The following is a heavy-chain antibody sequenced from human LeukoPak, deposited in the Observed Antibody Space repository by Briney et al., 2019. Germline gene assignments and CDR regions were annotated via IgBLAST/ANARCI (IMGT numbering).Heavy chain of an antibody. D-gene: IGHD6-19*01. CDR3: ARVRAVADPFDY. V-gene: IGHV1-8*01. J-gene: IGHJ4*02. CDR1: GYTFTSYD. CDR2: MNLNSGNT. Sequence: ASVKVSCKASGYTFTSYDINWVRQATGQGLEWMGWMNLNSGNTGYAQKFQGRVTMTRNTSISTAYMELSSRRSEDTAVYYCARVRAVADPFDYWGQGTLVSVSS.